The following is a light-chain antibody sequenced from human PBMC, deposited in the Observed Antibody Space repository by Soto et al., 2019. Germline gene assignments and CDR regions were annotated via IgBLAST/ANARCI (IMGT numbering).Light chain of an antibody. V-gene: IGKV2-28*01. CDR3: MQALQTPYT. J-gene: IGKJ4*01. CDR1: QSLLHSNGYNY. CDR2: LGS. Sequence: DIVMTQSPLSLPVTPGEPASISCRSSQSLLHSNGYNYLDWYLQKPGQSPQLLIYLGSNRASGVPDRFSGSGSGTDVTLKISRVEAEDVGVYYCMQALQTPYTFGGGTKVEIK.